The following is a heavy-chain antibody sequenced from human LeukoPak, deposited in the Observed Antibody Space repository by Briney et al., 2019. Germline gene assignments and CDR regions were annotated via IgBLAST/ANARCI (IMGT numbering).Heavy chain of an antibody. V-gene: IGHV1-8*01. CDR3: ARGRGSGHKENWFDP. CDR1: GYTFTTYD. D-gene: IGHD6-19*01. CDR2: MNPNSGNT. Sequence: ASVKVSCKVSGYTFTTYDINWVRQATGQGLEWLGWMNPNSGNTGYAQKFQGRVTMTRNTSISTAYMELSSLRSEDTAVYYCARGRGSGHKENWFDPWGQGTLVTVSS. J-gene: IGHJ5*02.